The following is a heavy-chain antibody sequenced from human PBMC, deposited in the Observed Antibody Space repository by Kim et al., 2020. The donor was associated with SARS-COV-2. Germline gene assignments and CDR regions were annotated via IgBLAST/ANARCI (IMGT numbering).Heavy chain of an antibody. Sequence: SETLSLTCTVSGGSISSGGYYWSWIRQHPGKGLEWIGYIYYSGSTYYNPSLKSRVTISVDTSKNQFSLKLSSVTAADTAVYYCARDRSGLRYFDWYPNYYYGMDVWGQGTTVTVSS. CDR1: GGSISSGGYY. J-gene: IGHJ6*02. CDR3: ARDRSGLRYFDWYPNYYYGMDV. V-gene: IGHV4-31*03. CDR2: IYYSGST. D-gene: IGHD3-9*01.